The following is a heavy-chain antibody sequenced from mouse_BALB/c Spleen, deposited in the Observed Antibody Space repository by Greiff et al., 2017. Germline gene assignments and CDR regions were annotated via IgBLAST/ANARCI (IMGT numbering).Heavy chain of an antibody. CDR3: APLLLRNFDV. Sequence: EVKLMESGAELVKPGASVKLSCTASGFNIKDTYMHWVRQRPEQGLEWIGRIDPANGNTKYDPKFQGKATITADTASNTAYLQLSSLTSEDTAVYYCAPLLLRNFDVWGEGTTVTVSA. J-gene: IGHJ1*01. CDR1: GFNIKDTY. D-gene: IGHD1-1*01. V-gene: IGHV14-3*02. CDR2: IDPANGNT.